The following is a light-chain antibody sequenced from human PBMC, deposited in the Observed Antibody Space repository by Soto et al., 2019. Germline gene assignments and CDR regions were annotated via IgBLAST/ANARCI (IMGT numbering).Light chain of an antibody. J-gene: IGLJ2*01. V-gene: IGLV2-14*01. Sequence: QSALTQPASVSGSPGQSITISCTGTSSDVGGYDFVSWYQQHPGKAPKLMIYEVNDRPSGVSDRFSGFKSGDMASLTISGLQAEDEAYYYCSSYTSSSTLVFGGGTKVTVL. CDR1: SSDVGGYDF. CDR3: SSYTSSSTLV. CDR2: EVN.